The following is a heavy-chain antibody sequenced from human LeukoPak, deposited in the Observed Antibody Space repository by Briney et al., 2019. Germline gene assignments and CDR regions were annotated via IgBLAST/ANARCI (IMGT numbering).Heavy chain of an antibody. V-gene: IGHV4-39*07. J-gene: IGHJ6*03. CDR1: GGSISSSSYY. Sequence: SETLSLTCTVSGGSISSSSYYWGWIRQPPGKGLEWIGSIYYSGSTYYNPSLKSRFTISVDTSKNQFSLKLSSVTAADTAVYYCARNSGSPKDYYYYMDVWGKGTTVTVSS. CDR2: IYYSGST. D-gene: IGHD1-26*01. CDR3: ARNSGSPKDYYYYMDV.